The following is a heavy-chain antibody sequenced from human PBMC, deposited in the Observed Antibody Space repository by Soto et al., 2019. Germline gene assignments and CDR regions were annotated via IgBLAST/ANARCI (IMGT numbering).Heavy chain of an antibody. D-gene: IGHD6-19*01. V-gene: IGHV1-3*01. CDR2: INAGNGNT. CDR1: GYTFTSYA. J-gene: IGHJ3*02. CDR3: ARLSGWYEGAFDI. Sequence: QVQLVQSGAEVKKPGASVKVSCKASGYTFTSYAMHWVRQAPGQRLEWMGWINAGNGNTKYSQKFQGRVTITRDPSASTAYMELSSLRSEDTAVYYCARLSGWYEGAFDIWGQGTMVTVSS.